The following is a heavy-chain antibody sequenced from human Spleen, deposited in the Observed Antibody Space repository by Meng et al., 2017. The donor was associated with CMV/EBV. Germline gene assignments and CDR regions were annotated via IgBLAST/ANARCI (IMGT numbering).Heavy chain of an antibody. CDR3: ARDLEYCGSTTCYEDCFDP. D-gene: IGHD2-2*01. CDR2: ISPYDGDT. V-gene: IGHV1-18*01. CDR1: YG. J-gene: IGHJ5*02. Sequence: YGISWVRRAPGQGLEWVGWISPYDGDTNYARKLQGRVTMTTDTSTTTAYMELRSLRSDDTAVYYCARDLEYCGSTTCYEDCFDPWGQGTLVTVSS.